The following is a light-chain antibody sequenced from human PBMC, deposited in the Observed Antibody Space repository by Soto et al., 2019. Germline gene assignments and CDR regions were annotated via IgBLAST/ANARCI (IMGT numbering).Light chain of an antibody. Sequence: EVVLTQSPATLSLSPGERATLSCRASQSISSSYLAWYQQTPGQTPRLLIYGASSRATGIPDRFSGSGSGTDFTLTVSRLEPEDFAVYYWQQYGSSEWTFGQGTKVELK. J-gene: IGKJ1*01. V-gene: IGKV3-20*01. CDR2: GAS. CDR3: QQYGSSEWT. CDR1: QSISSSY.